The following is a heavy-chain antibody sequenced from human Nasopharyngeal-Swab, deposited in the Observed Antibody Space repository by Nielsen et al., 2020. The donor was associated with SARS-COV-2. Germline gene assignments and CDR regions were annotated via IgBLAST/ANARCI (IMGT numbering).Heavy chain of an antibody. CDR3: ARRAGAAAGIDY. J-gene: IGHJ4*02. Sequence: GESLKISCAASGFTFSSYSMNWVRQAPGKGLEWVSYISGSSSTIYYADSVKGRFTISRDNAKNSLYLQMSSLRDEDTAVYYCARRAGAAAGIDYWGQGTLVTVSS. CDR1: GFTFSSYS. V-gene: IGHV3-48*02. D-gene: IGHD6-13*01. CDR2: ISGSSSTI.